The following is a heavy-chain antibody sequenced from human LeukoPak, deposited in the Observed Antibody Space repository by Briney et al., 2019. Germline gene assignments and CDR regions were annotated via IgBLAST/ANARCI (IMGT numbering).Heavy chain of an antibody. V-gene: IGHV1-69*05. Sequence: SVTVSCTASGCTFSSYAISWVRQAPGQGLEWMGGIIPIFGTANYAQKFQGRVTITTDESTSTAYMELSSLRSEDTAVYYCARVRYYDSSGYYPPPRNWFDPWGQGTLVTGSS. J-gene: IGHJ5*02. CDR2: IIPIFGTA. CDR3: ARVRYYDSSGYYPPPRNWFDP. D-gene: IGHD3-22*01. CDR1: GCTFSSYA.